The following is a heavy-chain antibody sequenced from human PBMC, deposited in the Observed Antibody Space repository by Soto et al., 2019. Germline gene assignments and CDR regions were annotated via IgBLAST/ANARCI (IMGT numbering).Heavy chain of an antibody. CDR1: GGSFSGYY. CDR3: ARGRWLRSSFDY. V-gene: IGHV4-34*01. Sequence: PSETLSLTCAVYGGSFSGYYWSWIRQPPGKGLEWIGEINHSGSTNYNPSLKSRVTISVDTSKNQFSLKLSSVTAADTAVYYCARGRWLRSSFDYWGQGTLVTVPS. D-gene: IGHD5-12*01. J-gene: IGHJ4*02. CDR2: INHSGST.